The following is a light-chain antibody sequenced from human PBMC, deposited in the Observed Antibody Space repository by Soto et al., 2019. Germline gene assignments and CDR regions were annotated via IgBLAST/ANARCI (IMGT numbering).Light chain of an antibody. V-gene: IGKV3D-7*01. CDR3: QQYNNWTPLT. J-gene: IGKJ4*01. CDR2: GAS. Sequence: EIVMTQSPATLSLSPGERATLSCRASQSVSSSYLSWYQQKPGQAPRLLIYGASTRATGIPARFSGSGSGTDFTLTISSLQPEDFAVYYCQQYNNWTPLTFGGGTKVEIK. CDR1: QSVSSSY.